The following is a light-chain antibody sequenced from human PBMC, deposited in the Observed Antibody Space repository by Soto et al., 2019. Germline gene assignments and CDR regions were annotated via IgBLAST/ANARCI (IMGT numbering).Light chain of an antibody. CDR1: QTIRSG. V-gene: IGKV1-5*01. CDR3: QQYSNFPWK. J-gene: IGKJ1*01. Sequence: DIQMTQYPSTLSASVGDRVTITCRASQTIRSGLAWYQQKPGKAPKLLMYDASTLESGVPSRFSGSGSGTEFTLIVSSLQPDDFATYYCQQYSNFPWKFGQGTKVELK. CDR2: DAS.